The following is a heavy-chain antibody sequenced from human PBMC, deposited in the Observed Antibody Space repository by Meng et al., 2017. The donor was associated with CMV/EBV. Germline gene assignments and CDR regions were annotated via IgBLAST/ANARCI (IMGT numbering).Heavy chain of an antibody. CDR1: GGTFSSYA. Sequence: SVKVSCKASGGTFSSYAISWVRQAPGQGLEWMGGIIPILGIANYAQKFQGRVTITADKSTSSAYMELSSLRSEDTAVYYCARDGGVGAGGYYYYGMDVWGQGTTVTVSS. D-gene: IGHD1-26*01. J-gene: IGHJ6*02. CDR2: IIPILGIA. V-gene: IGHV1-69*10. CDR3: ARDGGVGAGGYYYYGMDV.